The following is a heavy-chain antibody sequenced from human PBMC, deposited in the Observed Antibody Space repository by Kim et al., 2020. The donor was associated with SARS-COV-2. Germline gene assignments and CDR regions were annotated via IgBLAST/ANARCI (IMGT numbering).Heavy chain of an antibody. V-gene: IGHV4-59*12. Sequence: NPARPSRVTISVDTSKNQFSLKRSSVTAADTAVYYCARDIRITHFDYWGQGTLVTVSS. D-gene: IGHD3-10*01. J-gene: IGHJ4*02. CDR3: ARDIRITHFDY.